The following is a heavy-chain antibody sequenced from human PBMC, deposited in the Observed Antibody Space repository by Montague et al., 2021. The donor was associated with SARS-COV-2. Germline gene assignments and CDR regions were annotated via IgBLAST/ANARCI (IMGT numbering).Heavy chain of an antibody. Sequence: SETLSLTCAVYRGSFSNYYWTWVRQAPGKGLIWIGEINQDGTSNYNPSLKSRVTLSIDTSKNQISLKVTSVIAGDTAVYYCARGRPVRMTMRHFERTSSGALDMWGQGTPVIVSS. CDR2: INQDGTS. CDR3: ARGRPVRMTMRHFERTSSGALDM. V-gene: IGHV4-34*01. J-gene: IGHJ3*02. CDR1: RGSFSNYY. D-gene: IGHD3-9*01.